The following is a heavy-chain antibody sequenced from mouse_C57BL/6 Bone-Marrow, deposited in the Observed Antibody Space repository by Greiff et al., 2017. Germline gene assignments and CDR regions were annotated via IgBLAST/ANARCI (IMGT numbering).Heavy chain of an antibody. V-gene: IGHV1-82*01. D-gene: IGHD3-2*02. CDR2: IYPGDGDT. CDR3: ARWTAQATPCYAMDY. J-gene: IGHJ4*01. CDR1: GYAFSSSW. Sequence: VQLQQSGPELVKPGASVKISCKASGYAFSSSWMNWVKQRPGKGLEWIGRIYPGDGDTNYNGKFKGKATLTADKSSSTAYMQLSSLTSEDSAVYVCARWTAQATPCYAMDYWGQGTSVTVSS.